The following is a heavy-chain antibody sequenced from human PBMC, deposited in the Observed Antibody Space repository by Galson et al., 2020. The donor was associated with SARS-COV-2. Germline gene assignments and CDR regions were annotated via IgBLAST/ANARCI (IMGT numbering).Heavy chain of an antibody. Sequence: GESLKISCEASGFTFSDYAMNWVRQAPGKGLEWVAIISFDGRNKHFAASVRGRFTVSRDNSKNTVFLQMNSLRLEDTALYYCARDLYNPLGGGAGGGFDFWGQWTLVTVSS. CDR3: ARDLYNPLGGGAGGGFDF. CDR2: ISFDGRNK. V-gene: IGHV3-30*04. CDR1: GFTFSDYA. J-gene: IGHJ4*02. D-gene: IGHD3-10*01.